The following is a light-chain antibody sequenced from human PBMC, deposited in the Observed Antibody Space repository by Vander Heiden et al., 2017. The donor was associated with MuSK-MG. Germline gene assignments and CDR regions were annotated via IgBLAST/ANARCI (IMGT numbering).Light chain of an antibody. CDR2: KAS. CDR1: QSISSW. Sequence: DIQMTQSPSTTSSSVGYRVTITCRASQSISSWLAWYQQKPGKAPKLLIYKASSLESGVPSRFSGSGSGTEFTLTISSLQPDDFATYYCQQYNSYSVTFGGGTKVEIK. V-gene: IGKV1-5*03. CDR3: QQYNSYSVT. J-gene: IGKJ4*01.